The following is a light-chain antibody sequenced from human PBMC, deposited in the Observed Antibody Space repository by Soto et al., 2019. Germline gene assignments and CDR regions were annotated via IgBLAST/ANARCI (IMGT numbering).Light chain of an antibody. CDR2: KAS. J-gene: IGKJ2*01. V-gene: IGKV1-5*03. CDR3: QRYKSDPYT. Sequence: DIQMTQSPSTLSASVGDRVTITCRASQSISSWLAWYQQKPGKAPKLLIYKASTLESGVPSRFSGSGSGTEVTLTISSLQPDDPETDYCQRYKSDPYTFGQRTNLEIK. CDR1: QSISSW.